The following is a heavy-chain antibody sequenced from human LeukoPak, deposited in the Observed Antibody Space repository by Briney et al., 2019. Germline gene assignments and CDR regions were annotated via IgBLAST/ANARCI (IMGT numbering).Heavy chain of an antibody. D-gene: IGHD3-22*01. CDR2: IYSGGST. CDR1: GFTVSSNY. J-gene: IGHJ4*02. CDR3: AREFVGGYYLDY. V-gene: IGHV3-66*02. Sequence: SGGSLRLSCAASGFTVSSNYMSWVRQDPGKGLEWVSVIYSGGSTYYADSVKGRFTISRDNSKNTLYLQMNSLRAEDTAVYYCAREFVGGYYLDYWGQGTLVTVSS.